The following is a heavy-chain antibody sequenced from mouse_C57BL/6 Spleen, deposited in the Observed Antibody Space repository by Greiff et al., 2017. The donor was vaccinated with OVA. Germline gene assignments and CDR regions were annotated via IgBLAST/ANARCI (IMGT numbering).Heavy chain of an antibody. D-gene: IGHD1-1*01. CDR1: GFTFSSYA. CDR2: ISDGGSYT. Sequence: EVQVVESGGGLVKPGGSLKLSCAASGFTFSSYAMSWVRQTPEKRLEWVATISDGGSYTYYPDNVKGRFTISRDNAKNNLYLQMSHLKSEDTAMYYCAREGDYGTFDYWGQGTTLTVSS. CDR3: AREGDYGTFDY. J-gene: IGHJ2*01. V-gene: IGHV5-4*01.